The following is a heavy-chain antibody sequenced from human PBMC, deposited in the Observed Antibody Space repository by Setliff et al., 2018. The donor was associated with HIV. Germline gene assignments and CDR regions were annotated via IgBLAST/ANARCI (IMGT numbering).Heavy chain of an antibody. CDR2: TRSKTYGGTT. D-gene: IGHD5-18*01. CDR3: TRLRGYSYGLASYYYYMDV. Sequence: GGSLRLSCTASGFTFGDFAMNWVRQAPGKGLEWVGCTRSKTYGGTTEYAASVKGRFTISRDESKSIAYLQMNSLKTEDTAVYYCTRLRGYSYGLASYYYYMDVWGKGTTVTVSS. J-gene: IGHJ6*03. CDR1: GFTFGDFA. V-gene: IGHV3-49*04.